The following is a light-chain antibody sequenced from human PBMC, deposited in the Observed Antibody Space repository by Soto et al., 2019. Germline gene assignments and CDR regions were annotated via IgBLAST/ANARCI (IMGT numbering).Light chain of an antibody. Sequence: DIQMTQSPPTLSASVGDRVSMTCRASQNINKRLAWYQQKPGKAPKFLISDASNLESGVTSRFSGSGSGTEFTLTINGLQPDDIATYYCQQYISYWTFGQGTKVEIK. CDR2: DAS. J-gene: IGKJ1*01. CDR3: QQYISYWT. CDR1: QNINKR. V-gene: IGKV1-5*01.